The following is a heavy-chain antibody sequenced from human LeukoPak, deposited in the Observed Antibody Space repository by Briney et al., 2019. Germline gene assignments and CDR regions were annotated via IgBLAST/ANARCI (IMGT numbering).Heavy chain of an antibody. CDR3: ARVGAVAGPVYYYGMDV. D-gene: IGHD6-19*01. J-gene: IGHJ6*02. V-gene: IGHV1-69*04. CDR1: GGTFSSYA. Sequence: ASVKVSCKASGGTFSSYAISWVRQAPGQGLEWMGRIIPILGIANYAQKFQGRVTITADKSTSTAYMELSSLRSEDTAVYYCARVGAVAGPVYYYGMDVWGQGTTATVSS. CDR2: IIPILGIA.